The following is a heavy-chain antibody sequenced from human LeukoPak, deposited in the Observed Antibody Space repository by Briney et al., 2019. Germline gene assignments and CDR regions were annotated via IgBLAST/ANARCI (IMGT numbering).Heavy chain of an antibody. CDR2: IYTSGST. CDR3: ARELTIFGVVRSFDY. Sequence: SQTLSLTCTVSGGSISSGSYYWSWIRQPDGTGLEWIGRIYTSGSTNYNPSLKSRVTISVDTSKNQFSLKLSSATAADTAVYYCARELTIFGVVRSFDYWGQGTLVTVSS. CDR1: GGSISSGSYY. J-gene: IGHJ4*02. D-gene: IGHD3-3*01. V-gene: IGHV4-61*02.